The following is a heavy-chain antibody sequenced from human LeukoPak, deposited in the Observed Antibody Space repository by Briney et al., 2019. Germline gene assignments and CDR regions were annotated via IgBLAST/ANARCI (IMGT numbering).Heavy chain of an antibody. Sequence: SETLSLTCAVYGGSFSGYYWSWIRQPPGKGLEWIGEINHSGSTNYNPSLKSRVTISVDTSKNQFSLRLSSVTAADTAVYYCARSHGTSGSRTDAFDIWGQGTMVTVSS. CDR2: INHSGST. CDR3: ARSHGTSGSRTDAFDI. J-gene: IGHJ3*02. D-gene: IGHD1-26*01. V-gene: IGHV4-34*01. CDR1: GGSFSGYY.